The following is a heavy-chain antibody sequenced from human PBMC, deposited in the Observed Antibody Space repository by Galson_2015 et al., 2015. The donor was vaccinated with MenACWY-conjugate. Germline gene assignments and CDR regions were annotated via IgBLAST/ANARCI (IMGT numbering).Heavy chain of an antibody. J-gene: IGHJ3*01. Sequence: AEVKQPGESLTISWQGSGYIFRTYWSAWARQMPGKGLEWMGKIYPGDTYIRINQSFEGQVTLTVDKYNSTATLRWSSLKASDTAMYYCTRRLIANFRDAFDFWGQGTMVTVSS. CDR3: TRRLIANFRDAFDF. CDR1: GYIFRTYW. D-gene: IGHD2-21*01. CDR2: IYPGDTYI. V-gene: IGHV5-51*01.